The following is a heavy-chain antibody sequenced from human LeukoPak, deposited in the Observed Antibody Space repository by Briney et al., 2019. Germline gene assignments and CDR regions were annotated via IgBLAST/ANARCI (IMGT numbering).Heavy chain of an antibody. CDR2: ISSSSSYI. V-gene: IGHV3-21*01. Sequence: PGGSLRLSCAASGFTFSSYSMNWVRQAPAKGLGWVSSISSSSSYIYYADSVKGRFTISRYNAKNSLYLQMNSLRAEDTAVYYCAELGITMIGGVWGKGTTVTISS. D-gene: IGHD3-10*02. CDR1: GFTFSSYS. CDR3: AELGITMIGGV. J-gene: IGHJ6*04.